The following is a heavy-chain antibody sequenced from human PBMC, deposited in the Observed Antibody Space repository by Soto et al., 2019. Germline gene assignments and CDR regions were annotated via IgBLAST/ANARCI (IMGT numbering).Heavy chain of an antibody. CDR2: ISGSGATT. CDR1: GFTFSSYA. CDR3: AKDWVYCSGGSCPRPFDY. J-gene: IGHJ4*02. D-gene: IGHD2-15*01. V-gene: IGHV3-23*01. Sequence: EVQLLESGGGLVQPGGSLRLSCAASGFTFSSYAMTWVRQAPGKGLEWVSTISGSGATTHYADSVKGRFTISRDNSKNTLCLQMNSLRAEDTAVDDCAKDWVYCSGGSCPRPFDYWGQGTLVTVSS.